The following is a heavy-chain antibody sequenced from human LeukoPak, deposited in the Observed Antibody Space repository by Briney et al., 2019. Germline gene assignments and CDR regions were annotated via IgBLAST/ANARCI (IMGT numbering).Heavy chain of an antibody. CDR2: ISAYNGNT. J-gene: IGHJ4*02. CDR1: GYAFTSYG. CDR3: ARARRGVEMATIFDF. D-gene: IGHD5-24*01. V-gene: IGHV1-18*01. Sequence: ASVKVSCKASGYAFTSYGISWVRQAPGQGLEWMGWISAYNGNTKYAQKLQGRVTMTTDTSTSTAYMELRSLRSDDTAVYYCARARRGVEMATIFDFWGQGTLVTVSS.